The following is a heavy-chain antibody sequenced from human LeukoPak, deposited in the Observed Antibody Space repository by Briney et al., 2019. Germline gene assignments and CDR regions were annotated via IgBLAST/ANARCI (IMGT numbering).Heavy chain of an antibody. Sequence: GGSLRLSCAASGFAFSSYAMSWVRQAPGKGLEWVSAISGSGGSTYYADSVKGRFTISRDNSKNTLYLQMNSLRAEDTAVYYCAKVSARRGDAFDIWGQGTMVTVSS. CDR3: AKVSARRGDAFDI. CDR2: ISGSGGST. CDR1: GFAFSSYA. V-gene: IGHV3-23*01. J-gene: IGHJ3*02. D-gene: IGHD3-10*01.